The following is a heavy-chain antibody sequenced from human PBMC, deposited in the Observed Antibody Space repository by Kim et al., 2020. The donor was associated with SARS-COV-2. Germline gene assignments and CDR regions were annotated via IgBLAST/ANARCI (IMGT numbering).Heavy chain of an antibody. J-gene: IGHJ4*02. Sequence: KYSEKFQGRVTITRDTSASTAYMELSSLRSEDTAVYYCARGSGSSGWGTYWGQGTLVTVSS. V-gene: IGHV1-3*01. D-gene: IGHD6-19*01. CDR3: ARGSGSSGWGTY.